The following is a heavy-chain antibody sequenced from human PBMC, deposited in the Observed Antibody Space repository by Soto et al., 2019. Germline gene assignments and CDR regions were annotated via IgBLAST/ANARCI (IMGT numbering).Heavy chain of an antibody. CDR3: ARGSSSVVGASTLDY. CDR1: GDSISSGGYF. CDR2: ISYSGIT. J-gene: IGHJ4*02. D-gene: IGHD1-26*01. Sequence: QVQLQESGPGLVKPSQTLSLTCTVSGDSISSGGYFWTWIRQHPGKGLEWVGYISYSGITYYKPSLRRRVSISADTSESQLSLKLTSVTPAETAAYYCARGSSSVVGASTLDYWGRGTLVTVSP. V-gene: IGHV4-31*03.